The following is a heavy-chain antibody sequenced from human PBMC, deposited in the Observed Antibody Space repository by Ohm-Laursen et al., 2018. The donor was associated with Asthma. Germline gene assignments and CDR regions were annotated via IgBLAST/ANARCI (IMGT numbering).Heavy chain of an antibody. CDR3: AKSAKYCSSTSCAYGMDV. CDR2: ISYDGSNK. CDR1: GFTFSSYG. V-gene: IGHV3-30*18. J-gene: IGHJ6*02. Sequence: SSLRLSCAASGFTFSSYGMHWVRQAPGKGLEWVAVISYDGSNKYYADSVKGRFTISRDNSKNTLYLQMNSLRAEDTAVYYCAKSAKYCSSTSCAYGMDVWGQGTTVTVSS. D-gene: IGHD2-2*01.